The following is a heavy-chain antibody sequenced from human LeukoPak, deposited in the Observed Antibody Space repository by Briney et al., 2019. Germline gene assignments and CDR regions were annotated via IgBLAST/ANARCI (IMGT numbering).Heavy chain of an antibody. CDR2: TNHSGST. CDR1: GGSFSGYY. D-gene: IGHD3-10*01. V-gene: IGHV4-34*01. J-gene: IGHJ5*02. CDR3: ARKKISYYPGVGSWFDP. Sequence: PSETLSLTCAVYGGSFSGYYWSWIRQPPGKGLEWIGETNHSGSTNYNPSLKSRVTISVDTSKNQFSLKLSSVTAADTAVYYCARKKISYYPGVGSWFDPWGQGTLVTVSS.